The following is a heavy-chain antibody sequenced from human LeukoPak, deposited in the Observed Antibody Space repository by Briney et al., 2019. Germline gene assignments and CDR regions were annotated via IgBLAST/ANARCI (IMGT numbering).Heavy chain of an antibody. CDR2: IYYSGST. Sequence: PSETLSLTCTVSGGSISSYYWSWIRQPPGKGLEWIGYIYYSGSTYYNPSLKSRVTISVDTSRNQFSLKLSSVTAADTAVYYCARWEPYFDYWGQGTLVTVSS. CDR1: GGSISSYY. CDR3: ARWEPYFDY. D-gene: IGHD1-26*01. J-gene: IGHJ4*02. V-gene: IGHV4-59*08.